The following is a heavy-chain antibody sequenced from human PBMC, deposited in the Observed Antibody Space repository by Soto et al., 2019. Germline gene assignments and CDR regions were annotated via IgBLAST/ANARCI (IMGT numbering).Heavy chain of an antibody. CDR1: GFTFSSYA. J-gene: IGHJ3*02. CDR3: AKDLLLWFGEPLNAFDI. V-gene: IGHV3-23*01. CDR2: ISGSGGST. D-gene: IGHD3-10*01. Sequence: PGGSLRLSCAASGFTFSSYAMSWVRQAPGKGLEWVSAISGSGGSTYYADSVKGRFTISRDNSKNTLYLQVNSLRAEDTAVYYCAKDLLLWFGEPLNAFDIWGQGTMVTVSS.